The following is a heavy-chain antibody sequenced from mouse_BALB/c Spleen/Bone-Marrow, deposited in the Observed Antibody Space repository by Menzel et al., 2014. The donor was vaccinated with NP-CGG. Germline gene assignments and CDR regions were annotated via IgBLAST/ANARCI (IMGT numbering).Heavy chain of an antibody. CDR1: GFSLTDYG. D-gene: IGHD2-10*02. CDR2: IWGDGTT. Sequence: VQLQQSGPGLVAPSQGLSITCTVSGFSLTDYGINWVRQPPGKGLEWLGMIWGDGTTDYNSALRSRLSINKDNSRSQVFLKMNSLQTDDTARYYCARKKYGNYYAMGYWGQGTSVTVSS. V-gene: IGHV2-6-7*01. J-gene: IGHJ4*01. CDR3: ARKKYGNYYAMGY.